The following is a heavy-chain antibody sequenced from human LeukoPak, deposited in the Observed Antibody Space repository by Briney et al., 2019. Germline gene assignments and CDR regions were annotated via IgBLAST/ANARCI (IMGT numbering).Heavy chain of an antibody. V-gene: IGHV1-2*02. CDR2: INPDSGGS. CDR3: ARDMTGGIWARATSFDH. D-gene: IGHD1-14*01. Sequence: ASVKVSCKTSGYTFSAFYMHWVRQAPGRGPEWMGWINPDSGGSEYGQKFQGRVTLTSDTSSTTIYMEVRSLKSDDTAVYYCARDMTGGIWARATSFDHWGQGTLVTVSS. J-gene: IGHJ4*02. CDR1: GYTFSAFY.